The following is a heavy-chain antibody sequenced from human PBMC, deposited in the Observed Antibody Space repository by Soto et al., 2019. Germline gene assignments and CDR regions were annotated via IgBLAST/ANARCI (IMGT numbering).Heavy chain of an antibody. CDR2: IYYSGST. CDR3: ASHIQLHPHYYFDY. CDR1: GGSISSGDYY. D-gene: IGHD5-18*01. Sequence: SETLSLTCTVSGGSISSGDYYWSWIRQPPGKGLEWIGYIYYSGSTYYNPSLKGRVTISVDTSKNQFSLKLSSVTAADTAVYYCASHIQLHPHYYFDYWGQGTLVTVSS. V-gene: IGHV4-30-4*01. J-gene: IGHJ4*02.